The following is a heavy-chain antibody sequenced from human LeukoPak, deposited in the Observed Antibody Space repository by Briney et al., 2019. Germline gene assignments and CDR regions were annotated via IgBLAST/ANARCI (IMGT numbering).Heavy chain of an antibody. J-gene: IGHJ4*02. CDR3: AKADGSGWSQDYFDH. D-gene: IGHD6-19*01. CDR2: ISGGST. Sequence: PGGSLRLSCAASGFTVSRNEMSWVRQAPGKGLEWVSSISGGSTYYADSRRGRFTISRDNSKNTLYLQMNSLRAEDTAIFYCAKADGSGWSQDYFDHWGQGTLVTVSS. CDR1: GFTVSRNE. V-gene: IGHV3-38-3*01.